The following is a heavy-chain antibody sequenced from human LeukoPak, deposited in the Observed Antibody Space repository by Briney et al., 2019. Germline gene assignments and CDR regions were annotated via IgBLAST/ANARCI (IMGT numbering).Heavy chain of an antibody. D-gene: IGHD4-17*01. CDR2: ISYDGSNK. J-gene: IGHJ4*02. CDR3: ARDYGDYDLFDY. CDR1: GFTFSSYG. Sequence: GRSLRLSCAASGFTFSSYGMHWVRQAPGKGLEWVAVISYDGSNKYYADSVKGRFTISRDNSKNTLYLQMNSLRAEDTAVYYCARDYGDYDLFDYWGQGTLVTVSS. V-gene: IGHV3-30*03.